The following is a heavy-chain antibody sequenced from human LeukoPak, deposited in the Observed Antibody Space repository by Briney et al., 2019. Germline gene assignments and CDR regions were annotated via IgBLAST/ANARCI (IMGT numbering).Heavy chain of an antibody. V-gene: IGHV3-7*01. CDR3: ARDNGVVHGVYYMDV. CDR2: IKQDGSEK. J-gene: IGHJ6*03. Sequence: GGSLRLSCAASGFTFSNYWMTWVRQAPGKGLEWVADIKQDGSEKLYVKSVRGRFTISRENAKMSLFLQMNSLRAEDTAVYSCARDNGVVHGVYYMDVWGKGTTVTVS. CDR1: GFTFSNYW. D-gene: IGHD3-3*01.